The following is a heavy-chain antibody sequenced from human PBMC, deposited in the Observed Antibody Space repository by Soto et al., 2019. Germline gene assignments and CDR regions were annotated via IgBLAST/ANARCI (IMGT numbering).Heavy chain of an antibody. CDR2: IYYSGST. Sequence: SETLSLTCTVSGGSISSGGYYWSWIRQHPGKGLEWIGYIYYSGSTYYNPSLKSRVTISVDTSKNQFSLKLSSVTAADTAVYYCAREWGPIAARLSGFYYFDYWGQGTLVTVSS. J-gene: IGHJ4*02. D-gene: IGHD6-6*01. CDR1: GGSISSGGYY. V-gene: IGHV4-31*03. CDR3: AREWGPIAARLSGFYYFDY.